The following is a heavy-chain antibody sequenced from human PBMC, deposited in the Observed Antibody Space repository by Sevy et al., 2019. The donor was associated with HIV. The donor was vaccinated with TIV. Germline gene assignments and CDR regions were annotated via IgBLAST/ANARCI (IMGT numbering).Heavy chain of an antibody. CDR3: ARDRRDGYNSPCRYYYYGMDV. CDR1: GFTFSSYW. D-gene: IGHD5-12*01. J-gene: IGHJ6*02. Sequence: GGSLRLSCAASGFTFSSYWMHWVRQAPGKGLVWVSRINSDGSSTSYADSVKGRFTISRDNAKNTLYLQMNSLRAEDTAVYYCARDRRDGYNSPCRYYYYGMDVWGQGTTVTVSS. CDR2: INSDGSST. V-gene: IGHV3-74*01.